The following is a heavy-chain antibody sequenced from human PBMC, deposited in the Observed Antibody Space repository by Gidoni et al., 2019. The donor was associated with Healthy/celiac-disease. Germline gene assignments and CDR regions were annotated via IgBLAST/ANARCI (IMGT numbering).Heavy chain of an antibody. V-gene: IGHV4-34*01. CDR1: GGSFSGYY. Sequence: QVQLQQWGAGLLKPSETLSLTCAVYGGSFSGYYWSWIRQPPGKGLEWIGESNHSGSTNYNPSLKSRVTISVDTSKNQFSLKRSSVTAADTAVYYCARCGGLSMVRGVIRSFYFDYWGQGTLVTVSS. J-gene: IGHJ4*02. CDR2: SNHSGST. CDR3: ARCGGLSMVRGVIRSFYFDY. D-gene: IGHD3-10*01.